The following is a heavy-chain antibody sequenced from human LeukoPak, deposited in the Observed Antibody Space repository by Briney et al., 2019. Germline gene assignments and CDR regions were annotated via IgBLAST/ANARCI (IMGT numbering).Heavy chain of an antibody. D-gene: IGHD2-2*02. J-gene: IGHJ4*02. Sequence: SETLSLTCTVSGGSISSGSYYWSWIRQPAGKGLEWIGRIYTSGSTNYNPSLKSRVTISVDTSKNQFSLKLSSVTAADTAVYYCARETPSWSYQLLYHWFDYWGQGTLVTVSS. CDR3: ARETPSWSYQLLYHWFDY. CDR1: GGSISSGSYY. CDR2: IYTSGST. V-gene: IGHV4-61*02.